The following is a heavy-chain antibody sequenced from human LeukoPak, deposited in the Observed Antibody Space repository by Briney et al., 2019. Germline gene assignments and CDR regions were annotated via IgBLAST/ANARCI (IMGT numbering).Heavy chain of an antibody. J-gene: IGHJ4*02. CDR3: ARRAGDYSHPYDY. CDR2: IYSGGNT. Sequence: GGSLRLSCAASGFTFNNYNMSWVRQAPGKGLEWVSFIYSGGNTHYSDSVKGRFTISRDNSKNTLYLQMNSLRAEDTAVYYCARRAGDYSHPYDYWGQGTLVTVSS. V-gene: IGHV3-53*01. CDR1: GFTFNNYN. D-gene: IGHD3-22*01.